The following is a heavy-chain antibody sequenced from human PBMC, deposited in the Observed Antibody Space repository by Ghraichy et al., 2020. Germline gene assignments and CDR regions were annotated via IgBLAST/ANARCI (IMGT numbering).Heavy chain of an antibody. V-gene: IGHV3-30*04. CDR2: ISYDGSYK. CDR3: ARAPRLGYSFNFGDYYCYYYMDV. Sequence: GGSLRLSCAASGFTFSSYAMHWVRQAPGKGLEWVAVISYDGSYKYYADSVKGRFTISRDNSQNTLHLQMNSLRAEDTAVYYCARAPRLGYSFNFGDYYCYYYMDVWGKGTTVTVSS. CDR1: GFTFSSYA. J-gene: IGHJ6*03. D-gene: IGHD5-18*01.